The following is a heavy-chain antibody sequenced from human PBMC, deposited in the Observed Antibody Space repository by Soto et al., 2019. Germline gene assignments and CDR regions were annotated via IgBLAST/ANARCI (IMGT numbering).Heavy chain of an antibody. CDR1: GGSISSYY. Sequence: KASETLSLTCTVSGGSISSYYWSWIRQPPGKGLEWIGYIYYSGSTNYNPSLKSRVTISVDTSKNQFSLKLSSVTAADTAVYYCAREKSVPEDAFDIWGQGTMVTVSS. J-gene: IGHJ3*02. CDR2: IYYSGST. V-gene: IGHV4-59*01. CDR3: AREKSVPEDAFDI. D-gene: IGHD6-6*01.